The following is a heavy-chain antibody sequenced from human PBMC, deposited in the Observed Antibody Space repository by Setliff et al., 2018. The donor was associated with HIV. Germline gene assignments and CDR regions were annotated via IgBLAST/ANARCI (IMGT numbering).Heavy chain of an antibody. CDR2: TYPGDSDA. CDR3: ARASLAARPHFFDS. V-gene: IGHV5-51*01. D-gene: IGHD6-6*01. Sequence: PGESLKISCRASGYDVTRYWIGWVRQMPGQALEWIGVTYPGDSDARYSPSFQDQVTMSADKSISTAYLQWSSLKASDTGIYFCARASLAARPHFFDSRGQGTLVTVSS. J-gene: IGHJ4*02. CDR1: GYDVTRYW.